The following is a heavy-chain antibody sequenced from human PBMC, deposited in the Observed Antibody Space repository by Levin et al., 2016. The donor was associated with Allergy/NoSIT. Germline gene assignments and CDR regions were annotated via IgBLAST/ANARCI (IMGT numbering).Heavy chain of an antibody. J-gene: IGHJ5*02. CDR3: ARILPKDVGYCSSTSCHGVGWFDP. D-gene: IGHD2-2*01. CDR2: IYPGDSDT. V-gene: IGHV5-51*01. CDR1: GYSFTSYW. Sequence: KVSCKGSGYSFTSYWIGWVRQMPGKGLEWMGIIYPGDSDTRYSPSFQGQVTISADKSISTAYLQWSSLKASDTAMYYCARILPKDVGYCSSTSCHGVGWFDPSGRGNPGHRLL.